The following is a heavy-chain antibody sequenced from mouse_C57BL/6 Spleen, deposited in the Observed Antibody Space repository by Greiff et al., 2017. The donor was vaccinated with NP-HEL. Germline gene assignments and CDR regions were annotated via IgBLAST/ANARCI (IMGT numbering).Heavy chain of an antibody. CDR1: GYSFTSYY. Sequence: QVQLQQSGPELVKPGASVKISCKASGYSFTSYYIHWVKQRPGQGLEWIGWIYPGSGNTKYNEKFKGKATLTADTSSSTAYMQLSSLTSEDSAVYYCASSLPLYYFDYWGQGTTLTVSS. CDR2: IYPGSGNT. J-gene: IGHJ2*01. V-gene: IGHV1-66*01. D-gene: IGHD6-2*01. CDR3: ASSLPLYYFDY.